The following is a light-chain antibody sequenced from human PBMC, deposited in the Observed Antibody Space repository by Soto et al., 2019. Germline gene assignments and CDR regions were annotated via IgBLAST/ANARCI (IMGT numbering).Light chain of an antibody. J-gene: IGLJ3*02. CDR1: SSDVGGYNY. V-gene: IGLV2-11*01. CDR2: DVS. CDR3: CSYAGSYTWV. Sequence: QSALTQPRSVSGSPGQSVTISCTGTSSDVGGYNYVAWYQQHPVKAPKLMIYDVSKRPSGVPYRFSGSKSGNTASLTISGLQAEDEADYYCCSYAGSYTWVFGGGTKLTVL.